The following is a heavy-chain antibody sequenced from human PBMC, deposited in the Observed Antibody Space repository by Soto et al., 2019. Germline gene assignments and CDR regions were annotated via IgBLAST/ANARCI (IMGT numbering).Heavy chain of an antibody. D-gene: IGHD3-22*01. CDR1: GGSISSSNW. Sequence: PSETLSLTCAVSGGSISSSNWWSWVRQPPGKGLEWIGEIYHSGSTNYNPSLKSRVTISVDTSKNQFSLKLSSVTAADTTVYYCARDGDYYDSSGYYWRYFDYWGQGTLVTVSS. J-gene: IGHJ4*02. V-gene: IGHV4-4*02. CDR3: ARDGDYYDSSGYYWRYFDY. CDR2: IYHSGST.